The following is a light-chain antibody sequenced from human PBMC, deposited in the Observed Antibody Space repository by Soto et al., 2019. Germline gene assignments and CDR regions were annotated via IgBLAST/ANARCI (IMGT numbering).Light chain of an antibody. CDR3: QQSYTAPSIT. CDR2: GVS. CDR1: QSISSS. Sequence: DIQMTQSPSSLSASVRDKVTITCRASQSISSSLNWYQQKSGKAPNLLIYGVSSLQGGVPSRFSGSGSGTDFTLSTSSLQPEDFATYYCQQSYTAPSITFGQGTRLEIK. J-gene: IGKJ5*01. V-gene: IGKV1-39*01.